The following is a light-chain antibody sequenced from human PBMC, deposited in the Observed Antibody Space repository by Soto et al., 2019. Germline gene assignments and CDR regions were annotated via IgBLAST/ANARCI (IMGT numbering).Light chain of an antibody. V-gene: IGLV2-14*03. Sequence: QSVLTQPASVFGSPGQSITISCTGTSSDVGCYNFVAWYQQHGGKDLKLMSYEVSNRPAGVSKRFSGSKSGNAASLTISGLQPEYEADYYCQSYDSSLSGHVIGTGTKVTVL. CDR3: QSYDSSLSGHV. J-gene: IGLJ1*01. CDR1: SSDVGCYNF. CDR2: EVS.